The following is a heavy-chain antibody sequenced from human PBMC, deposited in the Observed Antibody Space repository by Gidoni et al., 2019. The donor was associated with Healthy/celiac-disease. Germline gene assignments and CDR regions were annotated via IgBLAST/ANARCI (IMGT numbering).Heavy chain of an antibody. CDR3: ARDPPNYYDSKEADY. CDR1: GGSISSSTW. V-gene: IGHV4-4*02. J-gene: IGHJ4*02. Sequence: QVQLQESGPGLVKPSGTLSLTCAVSGGSISSSTWWSWVRQPPGQGLEWIGEIYHSGSTNYNTSLKRRVTISVDKSKNQFSLKLSSVTAADTAVYYCARDPPNYYDSKEADYWGQGTLVTVSS. D-gene: IGHD3-22*01. CDR2: IYHSGST.